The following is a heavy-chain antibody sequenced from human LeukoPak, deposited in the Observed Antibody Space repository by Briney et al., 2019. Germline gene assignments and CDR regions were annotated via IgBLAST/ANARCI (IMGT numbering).Heavy chain of an antibody. Sequence: SETLFLTCSVSRGYITGYYWSWVQQTPGKGLEWIGYVHHNGDSNYNPSLRSRATMSVDTSRDRFSLELRSVTAADTAVYYYARHGHTYGRTDNYFDPWGQGALVTVSS. V-gene: IGHV4-59*08. CDR1: RGYITGYY. D-gene: IGHD5-18*01. J-gene: IGHJ5*02. CDR3: ARHGHTYGRTDNYFDP. CDR2: VHHNGDS.